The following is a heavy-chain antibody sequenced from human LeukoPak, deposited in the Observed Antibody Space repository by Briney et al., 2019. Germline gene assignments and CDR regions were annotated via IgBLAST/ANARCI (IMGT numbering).Heavy chain of an antibody. CDR1: GFTFSTYS. J-gene: IGHJ4*02. Sequence: GGSLRLSCAASGFTFSTYSMNWVRQAPGKGLEWVSSISSSSSYIYYADSVKGRFTISRDNAKKSVYLQMNSLRAEDTAVYYCARAGDYYDSSGYHPYYFDYWGQGTLVTVSS. CDR2: ISSSSSYI. CDR3: ARAGDYYDSSGYHPYYFDY. D-gene: IGHD3-22*01. V-gene: IGHV3-21*01.